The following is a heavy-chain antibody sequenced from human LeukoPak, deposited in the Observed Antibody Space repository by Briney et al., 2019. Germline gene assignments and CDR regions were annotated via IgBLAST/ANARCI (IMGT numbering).Heavy chain of an antibody. V-gene: IGHV3-23*01. CDR2: ISGSGGST. D-gene: IGHD3-22*01. CDR3: AKLCGWHYDSSGSY. J-gene: IGHJ4*02. CDR1: GFTFSSYA. Sequence: PGGSPRLSCAASGFTFSSYAMSWVRQAPGKGLEWVSAISGSGGSTYYADSVKGRFTISRDNSKNTLYLQMNSLRAEDTAIYYCAKLCGWHYDSSGSYWGQGTLVTVSS.